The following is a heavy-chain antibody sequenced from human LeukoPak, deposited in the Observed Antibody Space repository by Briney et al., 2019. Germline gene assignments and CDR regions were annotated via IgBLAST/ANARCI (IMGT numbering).Heavy chain of an antibody. D-gene: IGHD5-18*01. CDR3: ARDTHSGYSYGSAFDI. V-gene: IGHV3-30-3*01. J-gene: IGHJ3*02. Sequence: QTGGSLRLSCAASGFTFSSYAMHWVRQAPGKGLEWVAVISYGGSNKYYADSVRGRFTISRDNSKNTLYLQMNSLRAEDTAVYYCARDTHSGYSYGSAFDIWGQGTMVTVSS. CDR2: ISYGGSNK. CDR1: GFTFSSYA.